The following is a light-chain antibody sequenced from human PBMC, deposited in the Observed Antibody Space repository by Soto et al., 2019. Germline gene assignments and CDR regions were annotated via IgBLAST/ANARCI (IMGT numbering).Light chain of an antibody. Sequence: EIVLTQSPATLSLSPGERATLSCGASQSVSGNYLAWYQQKPGLAPRLLIFDASYRATGIPDRFSGSGYGTDFTLTISRLEPEDFAVYYCQQYGTSPLTFGGGTKVEI. CDR2: DAS. J-gene: IGKJ4*01. CDR1: QSVSGNY. V-gene: IGKV3D-20*01. CDR3: QQYGTSPLT.